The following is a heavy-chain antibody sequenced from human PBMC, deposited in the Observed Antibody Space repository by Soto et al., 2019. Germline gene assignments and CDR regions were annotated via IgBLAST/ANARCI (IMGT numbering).Heavy chain of an antibody. Sequence: ASVKVSCKTPGYTFTRYNIHWVRQAPGQRLEWMGWIGVDNGNTRYVQKFQGRLTLTTDTPTSTVHMEVGSLRSDDTAVYYCAREGVAPYYYYGMDVWGQGTPVTVSS. J-gene: IGHJ6*02. V-gene: IGHV1-3*01. CDR3: AREGVAPYYYYGMDV. CDR2: IGVDNGNT. D-gene: IGHD5-12*01. CDR1: GYTFTRYN.